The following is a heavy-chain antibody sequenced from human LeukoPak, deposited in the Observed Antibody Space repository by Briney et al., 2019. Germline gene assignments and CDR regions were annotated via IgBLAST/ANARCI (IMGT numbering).Heavy chain of an antibody. CDR2: IKQDGSEK. D-gene: IGHD1-7*01. V-gene: IGHV3-7*03. CDR3: ALNYDAFDI. CDR1: GLTFSSYW. J-gene: IGHJ3*02. Sequence: GGSLRLSCAASGLTFSSYWMSWVRQAPGKGLEWVANIKQDGSEKYYVDSVKGRFTISRDNAKNSLYLQMNSLRAEDTAVYYCALNYDAFDIWGQGTMVTVSS.